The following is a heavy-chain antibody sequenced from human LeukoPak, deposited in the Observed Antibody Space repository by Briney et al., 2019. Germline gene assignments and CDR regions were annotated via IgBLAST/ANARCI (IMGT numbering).Heavy chain of an antibody. J-gene: IGHJ4*02. Sequence: PGGSLRLSCAASGFSFSTTWMHWVRQAPGKGLEWVALIYSDSSRTTYADSVKGRFTISRDNAKNTVCLQMSSLRVEDTAVYFCTKDAGYASDYWGQGILVPVSS. CDR3: TKDAGYASDY. CDR1: GFSFSTTW. V-gene: IGHV3-74*01. CDR2: IYSDSSRT. D-gene: IGHD2-15*01.